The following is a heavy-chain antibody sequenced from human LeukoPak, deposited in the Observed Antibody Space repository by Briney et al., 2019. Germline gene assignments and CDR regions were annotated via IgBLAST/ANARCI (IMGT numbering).Heavy chain of an antibody. J-gene: IGHJ4*02. Sequence: PGGSLRLSCAASGFTFSGYDMNWVRQAPGKGLEWVSSISGSSSYIYYADSMKGRFTISRDNAKNSLYLQMNSLRAEDTALYYCARRMYYYDSRGYTYYFDNWGQGTLVTVSS. V-gene: IGHV3-21*04. D-gene: IGHD3-22*01. CDR1: GFTFSGYD. CDR2: ISGSSSYI. CDR3: ARRMYYYDSRGYTYYFDN.